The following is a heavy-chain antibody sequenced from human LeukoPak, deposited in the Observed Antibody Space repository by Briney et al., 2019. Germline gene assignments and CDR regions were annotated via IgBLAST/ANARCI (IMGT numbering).Heavy chain of an antibody. V-gene: IGHV3-7*01. CDR2: INQDGSEK. D-gene: IGHD2-15*01. CDR1: GFTFSSYW. Sequence: GGSLRLSCADSGFTFSSYWISWVRQAPGKGLEWVANINQDGSEKYYVDSVRGRFTIPRDNAKNSSYLQMNSLRAEDTAVYYCAISSPVAAVGYWGQGTLVTVSS. J-gene: IGHJ4*02. CDR3: AISSPVAAVGY.